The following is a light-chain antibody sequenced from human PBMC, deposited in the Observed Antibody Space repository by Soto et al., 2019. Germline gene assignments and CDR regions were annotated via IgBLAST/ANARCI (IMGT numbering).Light chain of an antibody. CDR2: AAS. Sequence: DIQMTQSPSSLSASVGDRVTITCRTSQSISTYLNWYQQKPGKAPKLLIFAASTLKSGVPSRFSGSGSGTDFTLTINSLQLEDFATYYCQQSNSNPTFGGGTKVEIK. V-gene: IGKV1-39*01. J-gene: IGKJ4*01. CDR3: QQSNSNPT. CDR1: QSISTY.